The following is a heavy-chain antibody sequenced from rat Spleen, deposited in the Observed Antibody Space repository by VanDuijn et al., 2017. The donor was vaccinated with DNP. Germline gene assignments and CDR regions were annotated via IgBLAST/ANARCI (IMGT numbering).Heavy chain of an antibody. Sequence: EVQLVESGGGLVQPGRSLKLSCVASGFTFSDYNMAWVRQAPTKGLEWVAYISYDGGSTYYGDSVKGRFTISRDNAKSTLYLQMNSLRSEDTATYYCARVNNNLYYGLDAWGQGTSVTVSS. CDR2: ISYDGGST. CDR3: ARVNNNLYYGLDA. D-gene: IGHD1-10*01. CDR1: GFTFSDYN. J-gene: IGHJ4*01. V-gene: IGHV5-7*01.